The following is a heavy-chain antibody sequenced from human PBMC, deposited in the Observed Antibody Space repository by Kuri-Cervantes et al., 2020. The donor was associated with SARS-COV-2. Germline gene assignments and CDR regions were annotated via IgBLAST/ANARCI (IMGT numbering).Heavy chain of an antibody. J-gene: IGHJ3*02. V-gene: IGHV3-11*03. CDR2: ISSSSSYT. D-gene: IGHD6-13*01. Sequence: GGSLRLSCAASGFTFSDYYMSWIRQAPGKGLEWVSYISSSSSYTNYADSVKGRFTISRDNAKNSLYLQMNSLRAEDTAVYYCARTRIAAAGTDAFDIWGQGTMVTVSS. CDR1: GFTFSDYY. CDR3: ARTRIAAAGTDAFDI.